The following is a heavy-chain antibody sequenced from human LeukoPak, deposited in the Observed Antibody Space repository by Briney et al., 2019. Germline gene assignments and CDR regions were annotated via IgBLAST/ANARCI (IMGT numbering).Heavy chain of an antibody. CDR1: GFTFSNSG. Sequence: PGGSLRLSCAASGFTFSNSGMTWVRQAPGRGLEGVSAISGSGGSTYYADSVKGRFTISRDNSKNTLYLQMNSLRAEDTAVYYCAKDLGPFYDILTGYIGPNDYWGQGTLVTVSS. J-gene: IGHJ4*02. CDR2: ISGSGGST. CDR3: AKDLGPFYDILTGYIGPNDY. V-gene: IGHV3-23*01. D-gene: IGHD3-9*01.